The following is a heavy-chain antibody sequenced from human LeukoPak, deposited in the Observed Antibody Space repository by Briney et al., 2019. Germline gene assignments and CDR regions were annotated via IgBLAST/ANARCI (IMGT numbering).Heavy chain of an antibody. CDR3: AREAKVGATLLYYYYYYMDV. Sequence: SETLPLTCAVSGGSISSSNWWSWVRQPPGKGLEWIGEIYHSGSTNYNPSLKSRVTMSVDTSKNQFSLKLSSVTAADTAVYYCAREAKVGATLLYYYYYYMDVWGKGTTVTISS. D-gene: IGHD1-26*01. J-gene: IGHJ6*03. CDR2: IYHSGST. V-gene: IGHV4-4*02. CDR1: GGSISSSNW.